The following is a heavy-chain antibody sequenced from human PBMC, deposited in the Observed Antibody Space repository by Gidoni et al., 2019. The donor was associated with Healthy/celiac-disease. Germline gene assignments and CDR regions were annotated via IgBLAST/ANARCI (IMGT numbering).Heavy chain of an antibody. D-gene: IGHD2-2*03. Sequence: EVQLLESGGGLVQPAGSLRLSCAASGFTFSSYAMRWVRQAPGQGLEWVSAFSGSGGSTYYADAVKGRFTISRDNSKNTLYLQMNSLRAEDTAVYYCAKLGGPLDIVVVGIDYWGQGTLVTVSS. CDR1: GFTFSSYA. V-gene: IGHV3-23*01. CDR2: FSGSGGST. CDR3: AKLGGPLDIVVVGIDY. J-gene: IGHJ4*02.